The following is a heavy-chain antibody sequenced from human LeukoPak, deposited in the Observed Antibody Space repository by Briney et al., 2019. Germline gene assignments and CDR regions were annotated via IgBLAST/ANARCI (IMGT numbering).Heavy chain of an antibody. CDR3: AKDSSITNPYYGMDV. J-gene: IGHJ6*02. V-gene: IGHV3-48*03. CDR2: TTSSGSAI. Sequence: QSGGSLRLSCAASGFTFSSYGMNWVRQAAGKGLEWVSYTTSSGSAIYYADSVRGRFTITRDNAKNSLSLQMNSLRAEDTAVYNCAKDSSITNPYYGMDVWGQGTMVTVSS. CDR1: GFTFSSYG. D-gene: IGHD3-3*01.